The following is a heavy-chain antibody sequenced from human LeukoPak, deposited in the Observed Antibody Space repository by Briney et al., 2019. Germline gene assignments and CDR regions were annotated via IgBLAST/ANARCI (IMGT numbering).Heavy chain of an antibody. CDR2: ISSSSSTI. CDR1: GFTFSSYS. V-gene: IGHV3-48*01. CDR3: ARDGDQYSGSPGGFDY. D-gene: IGHD1-26*01. Sequence: GGSLRLSCAAFGFTFSSYSMNWVRQAPGKGLEWVSYISSSSSTIYYADSVKGRFTISRDNAKNSLYLQMNSLRAEDTAVYYCARDGDQYSGSPGGFDYWGQGTLVTVSS. J-gene: IGHJ4*02.